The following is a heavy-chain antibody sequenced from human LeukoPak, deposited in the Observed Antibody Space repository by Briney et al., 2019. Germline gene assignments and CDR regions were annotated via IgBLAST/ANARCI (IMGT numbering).Heavy chain of an antibody. CDR2: ISSSSSYI. Sequence: GGSLRLSCAASEFTFSSYSMSWVRQAPGKGLEWVSSISSSSSYIYYADSVKGRFTISRDNAKNSLYLQMNSLRAEDTAVYYCAREPDSSGYYYAYYFDYWGQGTLVTVSS. D-gene: IGHD3-22*01. CDR3: AREPDSSGYYYAYYFDY. CDR1: EFTFSSYS. V-gene: IGHV3-21*01. J-gene: IGHJ4*02.